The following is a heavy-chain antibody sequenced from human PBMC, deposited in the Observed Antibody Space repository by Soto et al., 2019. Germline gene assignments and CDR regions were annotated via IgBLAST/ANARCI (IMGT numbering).Heavy chain of an antibody. CDR1: GYTFTSYD. J-gene: IGHJ6*02. D-gene: IGHD2-2*01. Sequence: QVQLVQSGAEVKKPGASVKVSCKASGYTFTSYDINWVRQATGQGLEWMGWMNPNSGNTGYAQKFQGRVTMTRNTYISTAYMELSSLRSEGTAVYYCAGYGEDIVLVPAAMIGMDVWGQGTTVTVSS. CDR2: MNPNSGNT. CDR3: AGYGEDIVLVPAAMIGMDV. V-gene: IGHV1-8*01.